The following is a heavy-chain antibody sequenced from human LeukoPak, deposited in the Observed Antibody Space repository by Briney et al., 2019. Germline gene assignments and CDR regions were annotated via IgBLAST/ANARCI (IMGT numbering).Heavy chain of an antibody. J-gene: IGHJ6*02. CDR2: ISAYNSNK. CDR1: GYTFTSYG. D-gene: IGHD1-26*01. Sequence: ASVKVSFTASGYTFTSYGISWVRQAPGQGLEWVAWISAYNSNKNSAEKFQGRVTMTIDTSTSTAYMELRSLKSDDTAVYYCVRHIKPAGPWDGMDVWGQGTTVIVSS. CDR3: VRHIKPAGPWDGMDV. V-gene: IGHV1-18*04.